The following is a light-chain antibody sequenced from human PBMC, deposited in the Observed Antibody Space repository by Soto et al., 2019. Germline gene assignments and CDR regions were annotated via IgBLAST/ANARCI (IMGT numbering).Light chain of an antibody. CDR2: EIC. Sequence: QSALTQPPSVSGAPGQRVTISCTGSSCNVGGDNYVSWYQHLPGKAPKLIIYEICKRPSGVPDRFSGSKSGNTAALTVSGLQAEDEADYYCSSYVGTNSYVFGTGTKVTVL. CDR3: SSYVGTNSYV. J-gene: IGLJ1*01. V-gene: IGLV2-8*01. CDR1: SCNVGGDNY.